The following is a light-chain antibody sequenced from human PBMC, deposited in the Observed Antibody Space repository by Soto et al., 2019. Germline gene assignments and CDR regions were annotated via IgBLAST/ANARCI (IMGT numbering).Light chain of an antibody. CDR3: QQYNNWPLT. V-gene: IGKV3-15*01. J-gene: IGKJ4*01. Sequence: ETVMTQSPVTLSVSPGEGATLSCRAIQSVSSDLAWYQQKPGQAPRLLIYRAFTRATGIPARFSGSGSGTDFTLTISSLQSEDVALYYCQQYNNWPLTFGGGTKVEIK. CDR1: QSVSSD. CDR2: RAF.